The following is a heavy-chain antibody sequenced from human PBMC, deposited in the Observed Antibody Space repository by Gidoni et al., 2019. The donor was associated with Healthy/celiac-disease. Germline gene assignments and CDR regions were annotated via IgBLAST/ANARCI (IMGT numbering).Heavy chain of an antibody. Sequence: QVQLVASGGGLVKPGGSLSLSCAASVFTFSDYYMSWIGQAPGKGLECVSYISSSGSTIYYEDSVKGRFTISRDNAKNSLYLQMNSLRAEDTAVYYCARVAQLLGSYAFDIWGQGTMVTVSS. J-gene: IGHJ3*02. V-gene: IGHV3-11*01. D-gene: IGHD2-2*01. CDR1: VFTFSDYY. CDR3: ARVAQLLGSYAFDI. CDR2: ISSSGSTI.